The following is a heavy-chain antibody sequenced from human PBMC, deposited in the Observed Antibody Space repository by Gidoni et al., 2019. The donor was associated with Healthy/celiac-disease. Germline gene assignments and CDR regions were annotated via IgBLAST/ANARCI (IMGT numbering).Heavy chain of an antibody. CDR2: ISSSSSYT. CDR1: GFTFSYYY. Sequence: QVQLVESGGGLVKPGGSLRLPCAASGFTFSYYYMSWIRQAPGKGLEWVSYISSSSSYTNYADSVKGRFTISRDNAKNSLYLQMNSLRAEDTAVYYCARDGITGTYPPAYWGQGTLVTVSS. V-gene: IGHV3-11*06. J-gene: IGHJ4*02. CDR3: ARDGITGTYPPAY. D-gene: IGHD1-7*01.